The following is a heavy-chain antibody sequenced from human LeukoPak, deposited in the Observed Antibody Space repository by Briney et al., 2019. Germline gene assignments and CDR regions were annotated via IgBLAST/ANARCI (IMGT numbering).Heavy chain of an antibody. D-gene: IGHD3-3*01. CDR2: MNHSGSA. Sequence: SETLTLSCAVYGGSFSGYYWSWIRQPPGKGLEWIGEMNHSGSANYNPSLKSRVTISVDTSKNQFSLKLSSVTAAETGVYYCARLNFWSGYTYYFDYWGQGTLVTVSS. V-gene: IGHV4-34*01. CDR3: ARLNFWSGYTYYFDY. J-gene: IGHJ4*02. CDR1: GGSFSGYY.